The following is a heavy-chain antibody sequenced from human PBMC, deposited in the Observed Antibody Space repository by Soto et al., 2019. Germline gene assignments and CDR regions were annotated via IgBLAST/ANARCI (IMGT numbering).Heavy chain of an antibody. D-gene: IGHD6-6*01. J-gene: IGHJ3*02. CDR3: ASVAARLYAFDI. Sequence: SVKVSCKASGGTFSSYAISWVRQAPGQGLEWLGGIIPIFGTANYAQKFQGRVTITADESTSTAYMELSSLRSEDTAVYYCASVAARLYAFDIWGQGTMVTVSS. CDR1: GGTFSSYA. CDR2: IIPIFGTA. V-gene: IGHV1-69*13.